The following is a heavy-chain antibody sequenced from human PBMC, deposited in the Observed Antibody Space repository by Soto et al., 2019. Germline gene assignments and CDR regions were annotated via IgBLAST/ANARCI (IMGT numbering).Heavy chain of an antibody. D-gene: IGHD2-21*01. CDR2: IIPIFGTA. CDR1: GGTFSRLT. Sequence: AVKCSFKASGGTFSRLTINWVRQAPGQGLDWMGGIIPIFGTANYAQKFQGRVTITADASTSTAYMELSSLRSEDTAMYYCAKDRRADCECVYYAMDVWGQGTTVTVS. J-gene: IGHJ6*02. CDR3: AKDRRADCECVYYAMDV. V-gene: IGHV1-69*13.